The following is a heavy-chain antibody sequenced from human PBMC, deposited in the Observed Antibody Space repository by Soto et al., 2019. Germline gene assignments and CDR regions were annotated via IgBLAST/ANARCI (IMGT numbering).Heavy chain of an antibody. J-gene: IGHJ5*02. CDR2: IYYSGST. V-gene: IGHV4-59*01. D-gene: IGHD1-26*01. CDR3: ARDNSKLLSGEVPYNWFDP. Sequence: SETLSLTCTVSGGSISSYYWSWIRQPPGKGLEWIGYIYYSGSTNYNPSLKSRVTISVDTSKNQFSLKLSSVTAADTAVDYCARDNSKLLSGEVPYNWFDPWGQGTLVTVSS. CDR1: GGSISSYY.